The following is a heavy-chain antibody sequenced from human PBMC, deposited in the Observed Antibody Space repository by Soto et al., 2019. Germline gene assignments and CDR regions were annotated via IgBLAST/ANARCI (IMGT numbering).Heavy chain of an antibody. CDR2: ISSSSSTI. CDR1: GFTFSSYS. Sequence: EVQLVESGGGLVQPGGSLRLSCAASGFTFSSYSMNWVRQAPGKGLEWVSYISSSSSTIYYADSVKGRFTISRDNAKNSLYLQMNSLRDEDTAVYYCARDQGYSSSWDWFDPWGQGTLVTVSS. V-gene: IGHV3-48*02. D-gene: IGHD6-13*01. CDR3: ARDQGYSSSWDWFDP. J-gene: IGHJ5*02.